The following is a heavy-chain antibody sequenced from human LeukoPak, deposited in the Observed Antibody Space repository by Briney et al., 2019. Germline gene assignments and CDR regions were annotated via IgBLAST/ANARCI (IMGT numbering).Heavy chain of an antibody. Sequence: PSQTLSLTCTVSGGSISSGGYYWSWIRQHPGKGLEWIGYIYYSGSTYYNPSLKGRVTISVDTSKNQFSLKLSSVTAADTAVYYCARGTEDCSSTSCYLWIRVFGDGMDVWGQGTTVTVSS. D-gene: IGHD2-2*01. CDR2: IYYSGST. CDR3: ARGTEDCSSTSCYLWIRVFGDGMDV. J-gene: IGHJ6*02. V-gene: IGHV4-31*03. CDR1: GGSISSGGYY.